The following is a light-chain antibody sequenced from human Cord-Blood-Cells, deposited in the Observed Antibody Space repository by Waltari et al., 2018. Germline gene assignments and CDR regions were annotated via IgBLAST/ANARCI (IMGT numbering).Light chain of an antibody. CDR2: TLS. V-gene: IGKV2-40*01. Sequence: DIVMTQTPLSLPVTPGEPASISCRSSQSLLDSDGGNTYLDWYLQKPGQSPHPLLYTLSYRASGVPDRFSGSGSGTDFTLKISRVEAEDVGVYYCMQRIEFPYSFGQGTKLEIK. CDR1: QSLLDSDGGNTY. CDR3: MQRIEFPYS. J-gene: IGKJ2*03.